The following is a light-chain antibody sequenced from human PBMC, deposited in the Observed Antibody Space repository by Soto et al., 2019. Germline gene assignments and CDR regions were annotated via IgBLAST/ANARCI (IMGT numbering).Light chain of an antibody. CDR3: QQYDDYPIT. V-gene: IGKV1-33*01. J-gene: IGKJ5*01. CDR1: QDIRKY. Sequence: DLQRTQSRSSLSASVGDRVTIPCQASQDIRKYLNWYQQRKGKAPNILIYDASNLETGVPSRFSGSGSGTDFTFTISSLQPEDFETDYCQQYDDYPITFGQGTRLEIK. CDR2: DAS.